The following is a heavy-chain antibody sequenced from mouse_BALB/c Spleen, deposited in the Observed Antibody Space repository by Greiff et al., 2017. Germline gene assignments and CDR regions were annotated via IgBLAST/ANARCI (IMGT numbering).Heavy chain of an antibody. V-gene: IGHV5-6*01. J-gene: IGHJ3*01. CDR2: ISSGGSYT. D-gene: IGHD2-2*01. Sequence: EVKLLESGGDLVKPGGSLKLSCAASGFTFSSYGMSWVRQTPDKRLEWVATISSGGSYTYYPDSVKGRFTISRDNAKNTLYLQMSSLKSEDTAMYYCARDGYGWFAYWGQGTLVTVSA. CDR3: ARDGYGWFAY. CDR1: GFTFSSYG.